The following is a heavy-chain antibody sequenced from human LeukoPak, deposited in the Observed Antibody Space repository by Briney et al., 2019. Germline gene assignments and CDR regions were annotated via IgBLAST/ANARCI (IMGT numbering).Heavy chain of an antibody. CDR1: GFTFSNYA. CDR3: ASRSAYSSGWTDY. V-gene: IGHV3-23*01. Sequence: PGGSLRLSCAASGFTFSNYAMSWVRQAPGKGLEWVSAISGSGGSTYYPDSVKGRFTIPRDNSKNTLYLQMNNLRAEDTAVYYCASRSAYSSGWTDYWGQGTLVTVSS. D-gene: IGHD6-19*01. CDR2: ISGSGGST. J-gene: IGHJ4*02.